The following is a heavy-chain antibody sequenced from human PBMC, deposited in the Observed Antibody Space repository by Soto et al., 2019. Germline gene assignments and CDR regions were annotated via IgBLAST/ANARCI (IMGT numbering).Heavy chain of an antibody. Sequence: ASVKVSFKASGCTFSSYAISWMRQAPGQGLEWMGWISAYNGNTNYAQKLQGRVTMTTDTSTSTAYMELRSLRSDDTAVYYCARDPPPPDYWGQGTLVTVSS. CDR3: ARDPPPPDY. V-gene: IGHV1-18*01. CDR2: ISAYNGNT. CDR1: GCTFSSYA. J-gene: IGHJ4*02.